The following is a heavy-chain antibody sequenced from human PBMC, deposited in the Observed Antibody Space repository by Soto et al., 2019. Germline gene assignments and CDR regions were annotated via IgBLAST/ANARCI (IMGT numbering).Heavy chain of an antibody. CDR2: IYYSGSS. CDR1: GGSISGDYY. Sequence: PSETLSLTCSVSGGSISGDYYWSWIRQSPEKGLEWIGYIYYSGSSYSNPALQSRLSMSLDTSKNQFSLKLRSVTAADTAVYYCAWGGARWPGYFDSWGQGALVTVSS. CDR3: AWGGARWPGYFDS. D-gene: IGHD3-16*01. V-gene: IGHV4-30-4*08. J-gene: IGHJ4*02.